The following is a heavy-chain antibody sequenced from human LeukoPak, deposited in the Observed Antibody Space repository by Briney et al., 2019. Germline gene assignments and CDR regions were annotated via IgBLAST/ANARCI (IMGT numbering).Heavy chain of an antibody. D-gene: IGHD2-8*01. CDR3: ARGRRDIVLMVYAFDY. CDR1: GYTLTSYD. V-gene: IGHV1-8*01. CDR2: MNPNSGNT. J-gene: IGHJ4*02. Sequence: GASVKVSCKAAGYTLTSYDINWVRQATGQGLEWMGWMNPNSGNTGYAQKFQGRVTMTRNTSISTAYMELSSLRSEDTAVYYCARGRRDIVLMVYAFDYWGQGTLVTVSS.